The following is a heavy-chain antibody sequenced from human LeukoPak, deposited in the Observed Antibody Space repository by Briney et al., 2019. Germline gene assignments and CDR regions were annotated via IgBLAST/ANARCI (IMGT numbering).Heavy chain of an antibody. CDR3: ARDQPSSWYYFDY. Sequence: GGSLRLSCAASGFTLSRYYISWVRQAPGKGLEWVSYITRSGDTIYYADSVKGRFTISRDNAKNSLYLQMNSLRAEDTAVYYCARDQPSSWYYFDYWGQGTLVTVSS. CDR1: GFTLSRYY. J-gene: IGHJ4*02. V-gene: IGHV3-48*03. CDR2: ITRSGDTI. D-gene: IGHD6-13*01.